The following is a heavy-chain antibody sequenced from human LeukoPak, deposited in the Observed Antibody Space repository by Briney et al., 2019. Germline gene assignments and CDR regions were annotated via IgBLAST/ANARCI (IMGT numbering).Heavy chain of an antibody. CDR1: RVTLTSDS. CDR2: ISYDGSNT. V-gene: IGHV3-30*18. CDR3: AKEAQHCGDCSGWFDP. J-gene: IGHJ5*02. Sequence: GALRLSCVDSRVTLTSDSVHTGRDAPDKRRWWGSLISYDGSNTFYADSVKGRFTISRDNSKSTLYLQMNSLRAEDTAVYYCAKEAQHCGDCSGWFDPWGQGTLVTVSS. D-gene: IGHD2-21*02.